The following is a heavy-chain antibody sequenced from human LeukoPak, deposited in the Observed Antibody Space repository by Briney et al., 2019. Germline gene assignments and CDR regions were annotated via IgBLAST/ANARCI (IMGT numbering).Heavy chain of an antibody. D-gene: IGHD2-15*01. Sequence: GESLKISCKGSGYSFTSYWIGWVRQMPGKGLEWMGIIYPGDSDTRYSPSFQGQVTISADKSLSTAYLQWSSLKASDTAMYYCARPGYCSGGGCYSFDYWGQGTLVTVSS. CDR2: IYPGDSDT. CDR3: ARPGYCSGGGCYSFDY. J-gene: IGHJ4*02. V-gene: IGHV5-51*01. CDR1: GYSFTSYW.